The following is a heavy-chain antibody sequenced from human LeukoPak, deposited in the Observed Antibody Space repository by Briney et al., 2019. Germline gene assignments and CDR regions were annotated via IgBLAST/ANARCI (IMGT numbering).Heavy chain of an antibody. CDR1: GGSISSGSYF. CDR3: ARVLKNWFDP. D-gene: IGHD2-8*01. J-gene: IGHJ5*02. V-gene: IGHV4-30-2*01. Sequence: SETLSLTCTASGGSISSGSYFWGWIRQPPGKGLEWIGYIYHSGSTYYNPSLKSRVTISVDRSKNQFSLKLSSVTAADTAVYYCARVLKNWFDPWGQGTLVTVSS. CDR2: IYHSGST.